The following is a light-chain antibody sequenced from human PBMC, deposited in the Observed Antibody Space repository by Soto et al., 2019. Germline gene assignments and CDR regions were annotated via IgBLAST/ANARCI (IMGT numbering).Light chain of an antibody. J-gene: IGKJ2*01. CDR2: WAS. CDR3: QQYESTPPT. CDR1: QSVLYSSNNKNY. V-gene: IGKV4-1*01. Sequence: DIVMTQSPDSLAVPLGERATINCKSSQSVLYSSNNKNYLAWYQQRPGQPPKLLIYWASTRESGVPDRFSGSGSGTDFTLTITSLQAEDVAVYYCQQYESTPPTFGQGTKLEI.